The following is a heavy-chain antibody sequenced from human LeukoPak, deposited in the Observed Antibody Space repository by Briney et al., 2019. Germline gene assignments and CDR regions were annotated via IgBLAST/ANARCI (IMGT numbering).Heavy chain of an antibody. CDR3: AREITIFGVVIQRYDAFDI. CDR2: TSYDGSIK. D-gene: IGHD3-3*01. J-gene: IGHJ3*02. CDR1: GFTFSSYA. V-gene: IGHV3-30-3*01. Sequence: GGSLRLSCAASGFTFSSYAMHWVRQAPGKGLEWVAVTSYDGSIKKYADSVKGRFTISRDNSKNTLFLQMNSLRPEDTALYYCAREITIFGVVIQRYDAFDIWGQGTMITVSS.